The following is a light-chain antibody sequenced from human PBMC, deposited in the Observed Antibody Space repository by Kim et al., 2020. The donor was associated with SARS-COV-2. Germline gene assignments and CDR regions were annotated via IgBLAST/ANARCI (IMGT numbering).Light chain of an antibody. Sequence: SYELTQPPSVSVSPGQTASITCSGDKLGDKYACWYQQKPGQSPVLVIYQDSKRPSGIPERFSGSNSGITATLTISGTQAMDEADYYCQAWDSSTTYVFGGGTQLTVL. CDR3: QAWDSSTTYV. J-gene: IGLJ2*01. CDR1: KLGDKY. CDR2: QDS. V-gene: IGLV3-1*01.